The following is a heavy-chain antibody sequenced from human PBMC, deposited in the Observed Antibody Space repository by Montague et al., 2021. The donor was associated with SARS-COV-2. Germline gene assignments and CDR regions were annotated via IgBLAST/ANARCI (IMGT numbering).Heavy chain of an antibody. V-gene: IGHV4-39*01. CDR1: GGSISSGSYY. CDR2: IYYSGST. J-gene: IGHJ4*02. CDR3: ARKASRGITIFGVVTASYYFDY. Sequence: SETLSLTCTVSGGSISSGSYYWGWIRQPPEKGLEWIGSIYYSGSTYYNPSLKSRVTISVDTSKNQFSLKLSSVTAADTAVYYCARKASRGITIFGVVTASYYFDYWGQGTLVTVSS. D-gene: IGHD3-3*01.